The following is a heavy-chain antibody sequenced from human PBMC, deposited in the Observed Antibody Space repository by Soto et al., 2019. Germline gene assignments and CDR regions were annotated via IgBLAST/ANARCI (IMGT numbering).Heavy chain of an antibody. Sequence: SYERPGFPYFRSLLSSDHQTPGKGLVWVSCINDDGRRTRYADSVKGRFTMSRDNTQNTLYLQMNSLRAEDAAVYYCVRDVYLQSFDSWGQGTLVTVSS. V-gene: IGHV3-74*01. CDR3: VRDVYLQSFDS. CDR2: INDDGRRT. J-gene: IGHJ4*02. D-gene: IGHD2-2*02. CDR1: GFPYFRSL.